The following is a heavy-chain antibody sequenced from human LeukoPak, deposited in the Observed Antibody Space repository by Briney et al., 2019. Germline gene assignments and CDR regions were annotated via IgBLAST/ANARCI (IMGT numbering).Heavy chain of an antibody. J-gene: IGHJ4*02. CDR3: ARGVYIAAAQYAY. Sequence: SEALSLTCTVSGGSISSYYWSWIRQPPGKGLEWIGCIYYSGTTNYNPSLKSRVTISVDTSKNQFSLKLSSVTAADTAVYYCARGVYIAAAQYAYWGQGTLVTVSS. V-gene: IGHV4-59*01. D-gene: IGHD6-13*01. CDR2: IYYSGTT. CDR1: GGSISSYY.